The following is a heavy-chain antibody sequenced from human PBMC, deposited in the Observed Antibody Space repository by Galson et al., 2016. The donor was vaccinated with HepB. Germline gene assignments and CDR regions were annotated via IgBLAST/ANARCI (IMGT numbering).Heavy chain of an antibody. J-gene: IGHJ4*02. D-gene: IGHD6-13*01. CDR2: IYPGDCDT. CDR1: GTSFTNSW. Sequence: QSGAEVKKPGESLTISCKGSGTSFTNSWISWVRQMPGKGLEWMGIIYPGDCDTRYSTSFQGQVTISADKSISTAYLQGSSLKASDIAVYYCAVFSDSSTWVGCLFWGQGTLVTVSS. CDR3: AVFSDSSTWVGCLF. V-gene: IGHV5-51*01.